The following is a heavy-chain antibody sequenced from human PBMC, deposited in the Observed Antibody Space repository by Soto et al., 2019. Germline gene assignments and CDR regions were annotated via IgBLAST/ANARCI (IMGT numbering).Heavy chain of an antibody. CDR1: GGSMSKFY. J-gene: IGHJ5*02. CDR3: VRDGSKTLRDCFDP. V-gene: IGHV4-4*07. Sequence: KPSETLSLTCSVSGGSMSKFYWSWIRQTAGKGLEWMGRVYATGTSDYNPSLRSRIAMSVDISKKTFSLRLRSVTAADTGVYYCVRDGSKTLRDCFDPWGQGILVTVSS. D-gene: IGHD4-17*01. CDR2: VYATGTS.